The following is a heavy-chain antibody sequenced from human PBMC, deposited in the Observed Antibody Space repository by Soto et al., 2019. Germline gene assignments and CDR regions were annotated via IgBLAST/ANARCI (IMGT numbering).Heavy chain of an antibody. V-gene: IGHV1-69*06. D-gene: IGHD5-18*01. Sequence: QVQVVQSGAEVKKPGSSVKISCKASGRIFSSFPTSWVRQVPGQGFEWMGGVISASGSVTYAPKFQGRVTMTAVNSAGIGYIELTSLTSEDTAIYYCARVGSRDAYNYVLDQWGPGTMVTVSS. J-gene: IGHJ1*01. CDR1: GRIFSSFP. CDR2: VISASGSV. CDR3: ARVGSRDAYNYVLDQ.